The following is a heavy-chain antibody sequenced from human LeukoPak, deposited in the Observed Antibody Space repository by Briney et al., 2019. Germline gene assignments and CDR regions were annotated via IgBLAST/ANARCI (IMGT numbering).Heavy chain of an antibody. J-gene: IGHJ5*02. Sequence: SETLSLTCTVSGGSISSGGYYWSWIRQHPGKGLEWIGYIYYSGSTYYNPSLKSRVTISVDTSKNQFSLKLSSVTAADTAVYYCARGVARGANWFDPWGQGTLVTVSP. V-gene: IGHV4-31*03. D-gene: IGHD2-15*01. CDR1: GGSISSGGYY. CDR3: ARGVARGANWFDP. CDR2: IYYSGST.